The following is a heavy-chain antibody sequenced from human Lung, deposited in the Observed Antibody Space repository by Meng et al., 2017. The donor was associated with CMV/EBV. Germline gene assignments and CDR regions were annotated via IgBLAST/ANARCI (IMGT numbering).Heavy chain of an antibody. V-gene: IGHV3-74*01. J-gene: IGHJ6*02. Sequence: GEXXTISCAASGFTFSSYWMHWVRQAPGKGLVWVSRINSDGSSTSYADSVKGRFTISRDNAKNTLYLQMNSLRAEDTAVYYCARDLRVRGVKGGSRYYGMDVXRQGXTVTVSS. CDR2: INSDGSST. CDR3: ARDLRVRGVKGGSRYYGMDV. D-gene: IGHD3-10*01. CDR1: GFTFSSYW.